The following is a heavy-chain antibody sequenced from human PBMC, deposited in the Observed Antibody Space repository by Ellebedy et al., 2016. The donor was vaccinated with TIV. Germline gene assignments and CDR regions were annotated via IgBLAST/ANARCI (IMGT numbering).Heavy chain of an antibody. D-gene: IGHD3-22*01. J-gene: IGHJ4*02. CDR2: FSTSSGDI. CDR1: GFPFSRYS. Sequence: PGGSLRLSCAASGFPFSRYSMSWVRQAPGKGLEWVSYFSTSSGDIFYAVSVKGRFTISRDNAKNSLYLQMDSLRVEDTAIYYCARDAMIWIFDSWGQGTLVTVSS. CDR3: ARDAMIWIFDS. V-gene: IGHV3-48*01.